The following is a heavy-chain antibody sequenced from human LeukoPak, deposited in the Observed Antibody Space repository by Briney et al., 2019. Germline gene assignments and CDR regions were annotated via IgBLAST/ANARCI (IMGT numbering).Heavy chain of an antibody. Sequence: KSSETLSLTCTVSGGSISSFYWSWIRQPPGKGLEWIGNMYYRGRTNYNPSLKSRVTISVDTSKNQFSLKLSSVTAADTAVYFCARGVEIPVTGMTWGRPTQTRDYYFDYWGQGTLVTVSS. CDR1: GGSISSFY. CDR3: ARGVEIPVTGMTWGRPTQTRDYYFDY. CDR2: MYYRGRT. J-gene: IGHJ4*02. V-gene: IGHV4-59*01. D-gene: IGHD6-19*01.